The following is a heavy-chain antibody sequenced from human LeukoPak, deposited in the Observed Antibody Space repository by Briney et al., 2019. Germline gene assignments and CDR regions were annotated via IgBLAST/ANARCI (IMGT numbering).Heavy chain of an antibody. CDR2: INPNSGGT. V-gene: IGHV1-2*02. CDR3: ARVLFYSSGNKSNRVDY. J-gene: IGHJ4*02. CDR1: GHTFTGYY. Sequence: ASVKVSCKASGHTFTGYYIHWVRQAPGQGLEWMGWINPNSGGTNNAQKFQGRVTMTRDTSISTAYMELSRLRSDDTAVYYCARVLFYSSGNKSNRVDYWGQGTLVTVSS. D-gene: IGHD6-19*01.